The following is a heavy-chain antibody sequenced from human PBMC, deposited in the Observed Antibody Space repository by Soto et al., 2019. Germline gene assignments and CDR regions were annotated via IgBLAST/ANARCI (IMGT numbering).Heavy chain of an antibody. V-gene: IGHV4-39*01. CDR1: GGSVTSTNYY. CDR2: VFYNGGT. CDR3: VSSPSGSSTWRSQLDY. D-gene: IGHD6-13*01. J-gene: IGHJ4*02. Sequence: SETLSLTCTVSGGSVTSTNYYWGWIRQPPGKGLEWIGNVFYNGGTYYNPSLKSRVTISVDTSKNQFSLKLNSVTATDTAIYYCVSSPSGSSTWRSQLDYSGQGTMLTVYS.